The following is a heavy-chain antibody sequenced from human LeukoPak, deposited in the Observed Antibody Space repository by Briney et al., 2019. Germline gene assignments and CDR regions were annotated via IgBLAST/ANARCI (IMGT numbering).Heavy chain of an antibody. D-gene: IGHD3-3*01. J-gene: IGHJ5*02. CDR3: ARAPREYYDFWSGYPVDWFDP. CDR1: GYTFTSYD. V-gene: IGHV1-8*01. CDR2: MNPNSGNT. Sequence: ASVKVSCKASGYTFTSYDINWVRQATGQGLEWMGWMNPNSGNTGYAQKFQGRVTMTRNTSISTAYMELSNLRSEDTAVYYCARAPREYYDFWSGYPVDWFDPWGQGTLVTVSS.